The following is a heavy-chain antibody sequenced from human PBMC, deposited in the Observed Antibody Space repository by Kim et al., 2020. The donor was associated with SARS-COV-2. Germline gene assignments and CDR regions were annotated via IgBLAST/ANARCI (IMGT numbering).Heavy chain of an antibody. CDR1: GFTFSSYG. J-gene: IGHJ4*02. D-gene: IGHD3-22*01. CDR2: IWYDGSNK. V-gene: IGHV3-33*01. Sequence: GGSLRLSCAASGFTFSSYGMHWVRQAPGKGLEWVAVIWYDGSNKYYADSVKGRFTISRDNSKNTLYLQMNSLRAEDTAVYYCARDLGYYDSSGYYPSYFDYWGQGTLVTVSS. CDR3: ARDLGYYDSSGYYPSYFDY.